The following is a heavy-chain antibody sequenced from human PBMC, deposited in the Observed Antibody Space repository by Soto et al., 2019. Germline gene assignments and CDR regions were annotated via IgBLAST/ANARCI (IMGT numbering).Heavy chain of an antibody. J-gene: IGHJ5*02. CDR3: AREKYSSSWYVDWFDP. CDR2: INHSGST. Sequence: SETLSLTCAVYGGSFSGYYWSWIRQPPGKGLEWIGEINHSGSTNYNPSLKSRVTISVDTSKNQFSLKLSSVTAADTAVYYCAREKYSSSWYVDWFDPWGQGTLVTVSS. D-gene: IGHD6-13*01. V-gene: IGHV4-34*01. CDR1: GGSFSGYY.